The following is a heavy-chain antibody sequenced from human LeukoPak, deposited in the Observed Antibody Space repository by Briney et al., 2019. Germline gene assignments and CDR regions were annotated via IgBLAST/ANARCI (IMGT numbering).Heavy chain of an antibody. D-gene: IGHD3-22*01. V-gene: IGHV4-61*01. J-gene: IGHJ4*02. CDR1: GGSVSSGNYY. Sequence: SSETLSLTCTVSGGSVSSGNYYWSWIRQPPGKGLEWIGYIYYSGSTNYNPSLKSRVTISVDTSQNQFSLKLSSVTAADTAVYYRARDPSGYFNYWGQGTLATVSS. CDR3: ARDPSGYFNY. CDR2: IYYSGST.